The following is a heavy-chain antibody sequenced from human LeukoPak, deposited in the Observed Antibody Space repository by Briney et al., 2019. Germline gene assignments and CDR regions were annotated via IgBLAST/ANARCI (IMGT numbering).Heavy chain of an antibody. CDR1: GFTLSTYS. Sequence: GGSLRLSCAASGFTLSTYSMNWVRQAPGKGLEWVSSISISSTYIYYADSVEGRFTISRDNAKNSLYLQMNSLRAEDTAVYYCARDPLGYCSGGSCDWFDPWGQGTLVTVSS. CDR3: ARDPLGYCSGGSCDWFDP. J-gene: IGHJ5*02. V-gene: IGHV3-21*01. D-gene: IGHD2-15*01. CDR2: ISISSTYI.